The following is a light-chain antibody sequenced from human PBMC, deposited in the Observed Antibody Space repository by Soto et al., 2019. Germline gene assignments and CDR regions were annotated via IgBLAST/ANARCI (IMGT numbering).Light chain of an antibody. CDR1: QSVSSY. Sequence: EIVLTQSPATLSFSPGERATLSCRASQSVSSYLAWYQQKPGQAPRLLIFDTSNRATGIPARFSGSGSGTDFTLTISGLEPEDFAVYYCQQRTNRPPITFGQGTRLEIK. CDR3: QQRTNRPPIT. CDR2: DTS. V-gene: IGKV3-11*01. J-gene: IGKJ5*01.